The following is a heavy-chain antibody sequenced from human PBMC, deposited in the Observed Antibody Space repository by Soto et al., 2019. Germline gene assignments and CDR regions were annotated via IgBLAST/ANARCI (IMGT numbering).Heavy chain of an antibody. J-gene: IGHJ3*02. D-gene: IGHD2-2*01. CDR3: ARRGLGYCSSTSCYGGAFDI. Sequence: SETLSLTCTVRGASIRSYYWSWIGEPPGKGLEWIGYIYYSGSTNYNPSLKSRVTISVDTSKNQFSLKLSSVTAADTAVYYCARRGLGYCSSTSCYGGAFDIWGQGTMVT. CDR2: IYYSGST. V-gene: IGHV4-59*08. CDR1: GASIRSYY.